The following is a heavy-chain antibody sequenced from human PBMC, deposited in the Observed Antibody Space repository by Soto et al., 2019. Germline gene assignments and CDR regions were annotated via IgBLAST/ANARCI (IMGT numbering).Heavy chain of an antibody. D-gene: IGHD5-18*01. J-gene: IGHJ3*02. Sequence: VRQAPGQGLELMGGIIPIFGTANYAQKFQGRVTMTRDTSISTAYMELSRLRSDDTAVYYCARVRLLLAMDAFDIWGQGTMVTVSS. V-gene: IGHV1-2*02. CDR3: ARVRLLLAMDAFDI. CDR2: IIPIFGTA.